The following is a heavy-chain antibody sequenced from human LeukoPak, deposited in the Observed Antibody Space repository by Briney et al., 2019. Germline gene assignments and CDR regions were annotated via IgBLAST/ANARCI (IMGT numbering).Heavy chain of an antibody. CDR2: IITNFGTA. CDR3: SRGGKYYYDSSGLLDY. Sequence: ASVKVSCKASGGTFSSYAISWVRQPPGQGLEWMGRIITNFGTANYAQKSHGRVTTTTDETTSKAYLELLSLRSDDTTAYYCSRGGKYYYDSSGLLDYWGQGTLVSVSS. CDR1: GGTFSSYA. D-gene: IGHD3-22*01. J-gene: IGHJ4*02. V-gene: IGHV1-69*05.